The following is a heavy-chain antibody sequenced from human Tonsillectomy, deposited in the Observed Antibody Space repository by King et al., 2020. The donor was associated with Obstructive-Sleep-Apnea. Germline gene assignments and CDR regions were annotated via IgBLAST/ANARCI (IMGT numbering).Heavy chain of an antibody. D-gene: IGHD2-21*02. CDR1: GFSLSTSR. CDR2: IWDDENNK. CDR3: AGDSGDRQEVNGFDP. J-gene: IGHJ5*02. Sequence: VQLVQSGGGLVQPGRSLRLSSAASGFSLSTSRMHWIRPAPGKGLEGVAVIWDDENNKYYADSVKGRFTISRDNSKNTLFLQMNSRRAEDTALYYCAGDSGDRQEVNGFDPWGLGTLVPVAS. V-gene: IGHV3-33*01.